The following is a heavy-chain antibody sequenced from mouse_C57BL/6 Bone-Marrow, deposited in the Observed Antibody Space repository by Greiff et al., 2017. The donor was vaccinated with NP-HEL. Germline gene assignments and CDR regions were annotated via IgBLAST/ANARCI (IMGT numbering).Heavy chain of an antibody. Sequence: QVQLQQPGAELVKPGASVKLSCKASGYTFTSYWMQWVKQRPGQGLEWIGEIDPSDSYTNYNQKFKGKATLTVDPSSSTAYMQLSSLTSEDSAVYYCAREGNGREVDYWGQGTTLTVSS. CDR2: IDPSDSYT. CDR3: AREGNGREVDY. J-gene: IGHJ2*01. D-gene: IGHD1-1*01. CDR1: GYTFTSYW. V-gene: IGHV1-50*01.